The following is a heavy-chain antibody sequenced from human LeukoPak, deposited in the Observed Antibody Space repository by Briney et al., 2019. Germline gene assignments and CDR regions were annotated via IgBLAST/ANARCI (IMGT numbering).Heavy chain of an antibody. CDR2: IYYSGST. V-gene: IGHV4-59*01. D-gene: IGHD6-19*01. CDR3: ARREYSSGWLDY. Sequence: SETLSLTCTVSGGSISSYYWSWIRQPPGMGLEWIGYIYYSGSTNYNPSLKSRVTISVDTSKNQFSLKLSSVTAADTAVYYCARREYSSGWLDYWGEGTLVTVSS. CDR1: GGSISSYY. J-gene: IGHJ4*02.